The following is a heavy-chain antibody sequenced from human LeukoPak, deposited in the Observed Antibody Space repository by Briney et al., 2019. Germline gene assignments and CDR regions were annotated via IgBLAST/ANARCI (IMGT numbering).Heavy chain of an antibody. J-gene: IGHJ4*02. Sequence: ASVKVSCEPSGYTFTGSYMHWVRQAPGQGLEWMGWINPNSGGTNYAQKFQGRVTMTRDTSISTAYMELSRLRSDGTAVYYCARGPSYSPTSVDYGGQGTLVSVSS. V-gene: IGHV1-2*02. D-gene: IGHD2-21*01. CDR3: ARGPSYSPTSVDY. CDR2: INPNSGGT. CDR1: GYTFTGSY.